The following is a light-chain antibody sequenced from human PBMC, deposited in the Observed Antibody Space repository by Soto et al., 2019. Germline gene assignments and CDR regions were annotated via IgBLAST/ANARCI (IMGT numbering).Light chain of an antibody. CDR3: KQYGSSPLT. V-gene: IGKV3-20*01. Sequence: EIVLTQSPGTLSLSPGERATLSCRASQSVSSSYLAWYQQKPGQAPMLLIYGASSRATGIPDRFSGSGSGTDFTLTISRLEPQDFAVYYCKQYGSSPLTFGGGTKVEIK. CDR2: GAS. J-gene: IGKJ4*01. CDR1: QSVSSSY.